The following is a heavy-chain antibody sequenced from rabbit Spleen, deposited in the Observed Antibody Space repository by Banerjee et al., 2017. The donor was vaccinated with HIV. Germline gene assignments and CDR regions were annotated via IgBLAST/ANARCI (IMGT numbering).Heavy chain of an antibody. CDR2: INAATAKP. Sequence: CWVRQAPGKGLEWIACINAATAKPVYATWAKGRFTISRTSSTTVTLQMTSLTVADTATYFCARDLAGAIGWNFYLWGQGTLVTVS. CDR3: ARDLAGAIGWNFYL. J-gene: IGHJ4*01. D-gene: IGHD4-1*01. V-gene: IGHV1S40*01.